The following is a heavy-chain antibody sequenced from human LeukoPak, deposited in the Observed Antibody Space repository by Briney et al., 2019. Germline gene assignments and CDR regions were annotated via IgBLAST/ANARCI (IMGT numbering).Heavy chain of an antibody. CDR1: GFTFSSYA. Sequence: GGSLRLSCEASGFTFSSYAMHWVHQAPGKGLEWVAVISYDGSNKYYADSVKGRFTISRDNSKNTLYLQMNSLRAEDTAVYYCARGGRYCSGGSCYSGVDFDYWGQGTLVTVSS. V-gene: IGHV3-30-3*01. CDR3: ARGGRYCSGGSCYSGVDFDY. J-gene: IGHJ4*02. D-gene: IGHD2-15*01. CDR2: ISYDGSNK.